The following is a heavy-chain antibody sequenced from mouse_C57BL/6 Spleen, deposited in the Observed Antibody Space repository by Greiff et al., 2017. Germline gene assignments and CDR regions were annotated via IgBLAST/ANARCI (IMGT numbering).Heavy chain of an antibody. CDR3: ARGVTDSNFDY. CDR2: IYPGDGDT. V-gene: IGHV1-82*01. J-gene: IGHJ2*01. CDR1: GYAFSSSW. Sequence: QVQLQQSGPELVKPGASVTISCKASGYAFSSSWMNWVKQRPGKGLEWIGRIYPGDGDTNYNGKFQGKATLTADKSSSTAYMQLSSLASEDSAVYFCARGVTDSNFDYWGQGTTLTVSS. D-gene: IGHD2-3*01.